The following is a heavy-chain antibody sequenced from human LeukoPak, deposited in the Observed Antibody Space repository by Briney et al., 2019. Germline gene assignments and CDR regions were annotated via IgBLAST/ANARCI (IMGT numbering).Heavy chain of an antibody. CDR3: ASQKTLVRGAIRLFDASDI. J-gene: IGHJ3*02. CDR2: IHYSGSI. D-gene: IGHD3-10*01. CDR1: GGSISSNSYF. Sequence: PSETLSLTCTVSGGSISSNSYFWGWIRQPPGKGLEWIGIIHYSGSINYSPSLKSRLSISIDTSKNQFSLKLSSVTAADTAVYYCASQKTLVRGAIRLFDASDIWGQGTVVTVSS. V-gene: IGHV4-39*01.